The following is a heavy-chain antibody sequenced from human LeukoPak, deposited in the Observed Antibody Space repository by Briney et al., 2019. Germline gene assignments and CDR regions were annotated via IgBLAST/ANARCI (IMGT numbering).Heavy chain of an antibody. CDR1: GFTFSSYS. J-gene: IGHJ4*02. Sequence: GGSLRLSCAASGFTFSSYSMNWVRQAPGKGLEWVSYISSSSSTIYYADTVKGRFTISRDNAKNSLYLQMNSLRAEDTAVYYCARDIYGRTRRGYFDYWGQGTLVTVSS. D-gene: IGHD2-2*02. V-gene: IGHV3-48*01. CDR3: ARDIYGRTRRGYFDY. CDR2: ISSSSSTI.